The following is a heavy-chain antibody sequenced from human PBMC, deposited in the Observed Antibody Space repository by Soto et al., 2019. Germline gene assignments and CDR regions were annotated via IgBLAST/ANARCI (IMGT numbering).Heavy chain of an antibody. Sequence: SETLSLTCAVYGGSFSGYYWSWIRQPPGKGLEWIGEINHSGSTNYNPSLKSRVTISVDTSKDQFSLKLSSVTAADTAVYYCARVYRSSGWDHNWFDPWGQGTLVTVSS. CDR3: ARVYRSSGWDHNWFDP. D-gene: IGHD6-19*01. V-gene: IGHV4-34*01. CDR2: INHSGST. CDR1: GGSFSGYY. J-gene: IGHJ5*02.